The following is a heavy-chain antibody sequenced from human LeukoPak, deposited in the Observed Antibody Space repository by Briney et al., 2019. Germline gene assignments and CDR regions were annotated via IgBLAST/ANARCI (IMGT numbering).Heavy chain of an antibody. Sequence: SETLSLTYTVSGGSISTYYWTWIRQPPGKGLEWIGYIYYSGSTNYNPSLKSRVTMSVDTSKNQFSLNLNSVTAADTAVYYCARDYDSSGYYWSWGQGTLVTVSS. J-gene: IGHJ4*02. D-gene: IGHD3-22*01. CDR2: IYYSGST. CDR3: ARDYDSSGYYWS. CDR1: GGSISTYY. V-gene: IGHV4-59*01.